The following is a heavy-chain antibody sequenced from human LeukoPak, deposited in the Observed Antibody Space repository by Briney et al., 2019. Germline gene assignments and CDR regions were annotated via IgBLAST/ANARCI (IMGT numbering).Heavy chain of an antibody. CDR1: VFTFSSYA. V-gene: IGHV3-30-3*01. CDR3: ARGMDAFDI. Sequence: GGSLRLSCAASVFTFSSYAMHWVRQAPGKGLEGVAVISYDGSNKYYADSVKGRFTISRDNSKNTLYLQLNSLRAEDTAVYYCARGMDAFDIWGQGTMVTVSS. CDR2: ISYDGSNK. J-gene: IGHJ3*02.